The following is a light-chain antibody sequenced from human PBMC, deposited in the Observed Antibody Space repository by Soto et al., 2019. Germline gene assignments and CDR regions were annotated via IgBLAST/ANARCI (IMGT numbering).Light chain of an antibody. CDR2: KAS. CDR1: QSISSW. V-gene: IGKV1-5*03. Sequence: DIQMTQSPSTLSASVGDRVTIACRASQSISSWLAWYQQKPGKAPKLLISKASNLESGVPSRFSGSGSGTEFTLTSSSLQPDDFATYYCQQYYSYWTFGQGTKVEIK. J-gene: IGKJ1*01. CDR3: QQYYSYWT.